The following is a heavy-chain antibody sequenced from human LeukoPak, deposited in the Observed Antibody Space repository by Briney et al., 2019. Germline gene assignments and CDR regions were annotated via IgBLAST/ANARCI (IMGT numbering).Heavy chain of an antibody. CDR2: IKQDGSEK. V-gene: IGHV3-7*01. J-gene: IGHJ6*02. CDR3: ARDRATLRV. Sequence: GGSLRPSCAASGFTFNSYWMSWVRQAPGKGLEWVANIKQDGSEKYYVDSLKGRFTISRDNAKNSLYLQMNSLRAEDTAVYYCARDRATLRVWGQGTTVIVSS. CDR1: GFTFNSYW.